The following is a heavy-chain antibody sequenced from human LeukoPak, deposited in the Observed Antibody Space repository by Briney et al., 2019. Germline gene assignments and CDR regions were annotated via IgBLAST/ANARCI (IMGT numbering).Heavy chain of an antibody. CDR1: GFTFSSYA. D-gene: IGHD6-6*01. J-gene: IGHJ4*02. CDR2: ISYDGSNK. V-gene: IGHV3-30*01. CDR3: ARAGPSSSPPMGVY. Sequence: EPGRSLRLSCAASGFTFSSYAMHWVRQAPGKGLEWVAVISYDGSNKYYADSVKGRFTISRDNSKNTLYLQMNSLRAEDPAVYYCARAGPSSSPPMGVYWGQGTLVTVSS.